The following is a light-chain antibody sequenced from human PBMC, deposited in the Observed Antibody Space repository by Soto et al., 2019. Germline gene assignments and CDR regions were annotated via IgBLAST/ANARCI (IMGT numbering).Light chain of an antibody. J-gene: IGKJ1*01. CDR3: QQYGSSPWT. CDR2: GAS. Sequence: EIVLTQSPGTLSLSPGERPTLSCRAIQSVSSSYLAWYQQKHGQAPRXXIYGASSRATGIPDRFSVIGSETDLTLTISRLEPEDGAVYDGQQYGSSPWTFGQGTKGDIK. V-gene: IGKV3-20*01. CDR1: QSVSSSY.